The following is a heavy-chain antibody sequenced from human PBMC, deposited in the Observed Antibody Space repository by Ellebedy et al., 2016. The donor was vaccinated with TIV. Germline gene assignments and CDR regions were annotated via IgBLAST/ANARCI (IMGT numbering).Heavy chain of an antibody. CDR1: GGSFSGYY. V-gene: IGHV4-34*01. CDR2: INHSGST. Sequence: SETLSLXXAVYGGSFSGYYWSWIRQPPGKGLEWIGEINHSGSTNYNPSLKSRVTISVDTSKNQFSLKLSSVTAADTAVYYCARAPVAGYYYYGMDVWGQGTTVTVSS. D-gene: IGHD6-19*01. J-gene: IGHJ6*02. CDR3: ARAPVAGYYYYGMDV.